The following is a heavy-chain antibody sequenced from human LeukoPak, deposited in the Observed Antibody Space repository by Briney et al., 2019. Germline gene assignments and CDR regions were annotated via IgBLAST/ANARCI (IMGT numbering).Heavy chain of an antibody. Sequence: SETLSLTCTVSGGSISSSYYWGWIRQPPGKGLEWIGSIYYSGSTYYNPSLKSRVTISVDTSKNQFSLKLSSVTAADTAVYYCARHFWTAAATDYWGQGTLVTVSS. D-gene: IGHD6-13*01. J-gene: IGHJ4*02. CDR1: GGSISSSYY. CDR2: IYYSGST. CDR3: ARHFWTAAATDY. V-gene: IGHV4-39*01.